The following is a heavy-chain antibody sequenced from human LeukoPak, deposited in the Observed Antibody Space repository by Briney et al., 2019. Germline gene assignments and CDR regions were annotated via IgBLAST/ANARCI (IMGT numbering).Heavy chain of an antibody. V-gene: IGHV1-69*13. CDR2: IIPIFGTA. CDR1: GGTFSSYA. CDR3: ASLGYSYGPTLYGMDV. J-gene: IGHJ6*04. D-gene: IGHD5-18*01. Sequence: SVTVSCKASGGTFSSYAISWVRQAPGQGLEWMGRIIPIFGTANYAQKFQGRVTITADESTSTAYMELSSLRSEDTAVYYCASLGYSYGPTLYGMDVWGKGTTVTVSS.